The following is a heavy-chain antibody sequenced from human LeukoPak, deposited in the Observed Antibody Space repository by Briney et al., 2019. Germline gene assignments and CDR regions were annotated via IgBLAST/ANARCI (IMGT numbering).Heavy chain of an antibody. CDR3: APHQTYSPYNWFDP. V-gene: IGHV3-23*01. Sequence: GGSLRLSCAASGFTFSSYAMSWVRQAPGKGLEWVSAISGSGGSTYYADSVKGRFTISRDNSKNTLYLQMNSLRAEDTAVYYCAPHQTYSPYNWFDPWGQGTLVTVSS. CDR2: ISGSGGST. D-gene: IGHD5-12*01. J-gene: IGHJ5*02. CDR1: GFTFSSYA.